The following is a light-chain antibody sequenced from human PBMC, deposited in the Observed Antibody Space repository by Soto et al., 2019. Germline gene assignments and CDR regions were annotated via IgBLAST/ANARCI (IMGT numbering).Light chain of an antibody. Sequence: QTLVTQEPSFSVSPGGTVTLTCGLSSGPVFTSSYPNWHQQTPGQAPRTLIFNTNTRSSGVPDRFSGSILGDKAALTITGAQADDDSYYYCLLYLGGGIWVFGGGTKVTVL. V-gene: IGLV8-61*01. CDR3: LLYLGGGIWV. CDR2: NTN. J-gene: IGLJ3*02. CDR1: SGPVFTSSY.